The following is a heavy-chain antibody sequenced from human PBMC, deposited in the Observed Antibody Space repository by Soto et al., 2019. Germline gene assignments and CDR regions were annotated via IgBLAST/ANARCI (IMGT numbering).Heavy chain of an antibody. J-gene: IGHJ4*02. Sequence: HPGGSLRLSCAASGFPFSSYSINWVRQAPGKGLEWISYINSRSSVIRYADSVQGRFIISRDNAKNSLYLQMNSLKDEDSAVYYCVRDLNWGFDYWGLGALVTVSS. CDR3: VRDLNWGFDY. D-gene: IGHD7-27*01. CDR1: GFPFSSYS. CDR2: INSRSSVI. V-gene: IGHV3-48*02.